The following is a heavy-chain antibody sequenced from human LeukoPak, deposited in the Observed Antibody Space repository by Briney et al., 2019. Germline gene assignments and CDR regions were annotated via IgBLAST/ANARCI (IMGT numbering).Heavy chain of an antibody. CDR1: GFTFSSYG. D-gene: IGHD1-26*01. J-gene: IGHJ4*02. CDR3: AKDGRHYFDY. Sequence: GGSLRLSCAASGFTFSSYGMHWVRQAPGKGLERVAVIWYDGSNKYYADSVKGRFTISRDNSKNTLYLQMNSLRAEDTAVYYCAKDGRHYFDYWGQGTLVTVSS. V-gene: IGHV3-33*06. CDR2: IWYDGSNK.